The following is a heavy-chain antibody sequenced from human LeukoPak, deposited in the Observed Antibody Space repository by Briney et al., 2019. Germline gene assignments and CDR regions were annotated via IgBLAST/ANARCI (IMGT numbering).Heavy chain of an antibody. V-gene: IGHV1-8*01. D-gene: IGHD3-10*01. CDR2: MSPNSGDT. CDR3: ARDGYGSGSYWSPSKNYYYYGMDV. J-gene: IGHJ6*02. Sequence: ASVKVSCKASGYTFTSYDFNWVRQATGQRPEWMGWMSPNSGDTGYAQKFQDRVTMTRNTSISTAYMELSSLRSDDTAVYYCARDGYGSGSYWSPSKNYYYYGMDVWGQGTTVTVSS. CDR1: GYTFTSYD.